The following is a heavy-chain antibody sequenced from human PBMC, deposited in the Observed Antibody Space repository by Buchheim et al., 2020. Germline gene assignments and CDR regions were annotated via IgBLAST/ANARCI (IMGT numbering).Heavy chain of an antibody. V-gene: IGHV3-30*02. Sequence: QVQLVESGGGVVRPGRSLRLSCAASGFTFNIFGMHWVRQAPGKGLEWVAFIRFDATKTYYADSVKGRFTISRDNSKNTLYLEMNSLRAEDTAVYYCAKDLSQRIYYYYCGMDVWGQGTT. CDR2: IRFDATKT. D-gene: IGHD2/OR15-2a*01. J-gene: IGHJ6*02. CDR3: AKDLSQRIYYYYCGMDV. CDR1: GFTFNIFG.